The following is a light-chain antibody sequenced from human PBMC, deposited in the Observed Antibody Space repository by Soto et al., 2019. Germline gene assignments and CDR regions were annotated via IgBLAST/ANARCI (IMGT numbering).Light chain of an antibody. CDR1: RTDVDGYDY. CDR3: TSSTRSKSFYV. Sequence: QSALTQPASVSGSPGQSIAISFTGVRTDVDGYDYVSWYQQHPGQAPQLIIYDVYNRPSGVSHRFSGSKSGDTASLTISGLQAEDEADYNCTSSTRSKSFYVFATGNNVTVL. CDR2: DVY. J-gene: IGLJ1*01. V-gene: IGLV2-14*03.